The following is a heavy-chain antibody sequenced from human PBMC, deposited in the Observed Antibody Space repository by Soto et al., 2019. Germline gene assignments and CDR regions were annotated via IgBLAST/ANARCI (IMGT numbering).Heavy chain of an antibody. V-gene: IGHV3-11*01. CDR1: GFTFSDYY. Sequence: GGSLRLSCAASGFTFSDYYMSWIRQAPGKGLEWVSYISSSGSTIYYADSVKGRFTISRDNAKNSLYLQMNSLRAEDTAVYYCARVAVAGTFFFQHWGQGTLVTVSS. J-gene: IGHJ1*01. D-gene: IGHD6-19*01. CDR2: ISSSGSTI. CDR3: ARVAVAGTFFFQH.